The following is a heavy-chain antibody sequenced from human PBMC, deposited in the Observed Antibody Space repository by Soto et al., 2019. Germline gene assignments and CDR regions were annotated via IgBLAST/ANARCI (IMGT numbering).Heavy chain of an antibody. CDR3: ARAIVVVPAAHPIGAFDI. Sequence: GASVKVSCKASGYTFTGYYMHWVRQAPGQGLEWMGWINPNSGGTNYAQKFQGWVTMTRDTSISTAYMELSRLRSDDTAVYYCARAIVVVPAAHPIGAFDIWGQGTMVTVS. CDR1: GYTFTGYY. V-gene: IGHV1-2*04. D-gene: IGHD2-2*01. J-gene: IGHJ3*02. CDR2: INPNSGGT.